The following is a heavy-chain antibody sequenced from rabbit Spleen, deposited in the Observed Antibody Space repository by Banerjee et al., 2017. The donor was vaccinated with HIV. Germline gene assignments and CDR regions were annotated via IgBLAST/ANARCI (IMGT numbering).Heavy chain of an antibody. CDR1: GFTISSTYW. V-gene: IGHV1S40*01. CDR3: ARDPYVAYGDVDL. J-gene: IGHJ4*01. Sequence: QSLEESGGDLVKPGASLTLTCTASGFTISSTYWMCWFRQAPGRGLEWIACIYGGSYKYASWAKGRFTISKTSSTTVTLQMSSLTAADTATYFCARDPYVAYGDVDLWGPGTLVTVS. D-gene: IGHD2-1*01. CDR2: IYGGSY.